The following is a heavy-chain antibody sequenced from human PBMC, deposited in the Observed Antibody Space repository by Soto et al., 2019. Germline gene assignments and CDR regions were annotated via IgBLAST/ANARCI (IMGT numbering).Heavy chain of an antibody. V-gene: IGHV2-5*02. CDR3: AHRFIATGIFDS. CDR2: IYLDDDK. CDR1: GFSLSTSGVG. J-gene: IGHJ4*02. Sequence: QITLKESGPTLVKPTQTLTLTCTFSGFSLSTSGVGVCWIRQPPGKALEWLALIYLDDDKRYSPSLQSRLTITKDTSRNQVVLTMTNMDPVDTATYYCAHRFIATGIFDSWGQGILVTVSS. D-gene: IGHD6-13*01.